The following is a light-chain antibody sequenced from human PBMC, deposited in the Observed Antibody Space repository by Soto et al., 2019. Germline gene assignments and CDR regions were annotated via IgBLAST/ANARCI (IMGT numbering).Light chain of an antibody. J-gene: IGLJ2*01. CDR3: SSYTSSNTVV. CDR2: DVT. CDR1: GSDVGDYNY. V-gene: IGLV2-14*01. Sequence: QSVLTQPASVSGSPGQSITISCTGTGSDVGDYNYVSWYQQHPGKAPKLMIYDVTNRPSGVSNRFSGSKSGNTASLTISGLQAEDEADYYCSSYTSSNTVVFGGGTKVTVL.